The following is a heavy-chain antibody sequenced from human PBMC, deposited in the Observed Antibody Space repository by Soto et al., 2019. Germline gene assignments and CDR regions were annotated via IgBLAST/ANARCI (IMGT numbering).Heavy chain of an antibody. CDR2: IWYDGSNK. Sequence: GGSLRLSCAASGFTFSSYGMHWVRQAPGKGLEWVAVIWYDGSNKYYADSVKGRFTISRDNSKNTLYLQMNSLRAEDTAVYYCARDRVRYFDWPYYYYGMDVWGQGTTVTVSS. V-gene: IGHV3-33*01. CDR1: GFTFSSYG. J-gene: IGHJ6*02. CDR3: ARDRVRYFDWPYYYYGMDV. D-gene: IGHD3-9*01.